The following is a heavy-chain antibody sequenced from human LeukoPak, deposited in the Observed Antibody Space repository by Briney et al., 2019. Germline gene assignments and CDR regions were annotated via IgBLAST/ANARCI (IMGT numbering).Heavy chain of an antibody. V-gene: IGHV4-38-2*01. D-gene: IGHD3-22*01. CDR2: TWHTGSA. CDR1: GSSITTDFY. Sequence: PSETLSLTCSVSGSSITTDFYWAWIRQPPGKGLEWIADTWHTGSAYFNPSLKSRVTMSVDTSKNQLSLRLTSVTAADTAVYFCSRRKCAYDRNGFYTENFFDTWGLGTLVTVSS. J-gene: IGHJ4*02. CDR3: SRRKCAYDRNGFYTENFFDT.